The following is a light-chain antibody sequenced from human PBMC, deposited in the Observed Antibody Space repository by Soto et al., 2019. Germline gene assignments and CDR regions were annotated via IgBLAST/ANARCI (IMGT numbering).Light chain of an antibody. CDR3: QQSYRTHRT. J-gene: IGKJ2*01. V-gene: IGKV1-39*01. CDR1: QSISNY. CDR2: AAS. Sequence: DIQMTHSPSSLSASVGDRGTITCRASQSISNYLNWYQQKPGKAPKVLIHAASSLQSGVPSRFSGSGSGTDFTLTISSLQAEDVATYYCQQSYRTHRTFGQGTKREIK.